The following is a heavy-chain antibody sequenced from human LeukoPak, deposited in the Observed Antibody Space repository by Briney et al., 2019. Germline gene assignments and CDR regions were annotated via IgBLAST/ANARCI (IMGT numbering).Heavy chain of an antibody. CDR3: ARDQTPYY. Sequence: PGGSLRLSCAASGFTFSSYNMNWVRQAPGKGLEWVSSITSDSRYMYYADSVKGRFTISRDNAKNSLYLQMNSLRAEDTAVYYCARDQTPYYWGQGTLVTVSS. V-gene: IGHV3-21*01. CDR2: ITSDSRYM. CDR1: GFTFSSYN. J-gene: IGHJ4*02.